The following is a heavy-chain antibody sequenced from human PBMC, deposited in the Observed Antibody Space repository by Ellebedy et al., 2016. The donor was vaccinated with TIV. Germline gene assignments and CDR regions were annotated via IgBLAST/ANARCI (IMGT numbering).Heavy chain of an antibody. CDR3: ARGGRSSWYGWWFDP. D-gene: IGHD6-13*01. CDR2: INHSGST. J-gene: IGHJ5*02. V-gene: IGHV4-34*01. Sequence: MPSETLSLTCAVYGGSFSGYYWSWIRQPPGKGLEWIGEINHSGSTNYNPSLKSRVTISVEPSKNQFPLKLSSVTAADTAVYYCARGGRSSWYGWWFDPWGQGTLVTVSS. CDR1: GGSFSGYY.